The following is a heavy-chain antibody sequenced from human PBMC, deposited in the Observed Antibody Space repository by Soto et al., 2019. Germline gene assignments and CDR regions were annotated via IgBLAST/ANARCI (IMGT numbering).Heavy chain of an antibody. Sequence: QVQLQESGPGLVKPSQTLSLTCTVSGGPISSGDYYWSWIRQPPGKGLEWIGYIYYSGSTYYNPSLKSRVTISVDTSKNQFSLKLSSVTAADTAVYYCAGEDRYSYGLFDYWGQGTLVTVSS. CDR3: AGEDRYSYGLFDY. V-gene: IGHV4-30-4*01. J-gene: IGHJ4*02. D-gene: IGHD5-18*01. CDR1: GGPISSGDYY. CDR2: IYYSGST.